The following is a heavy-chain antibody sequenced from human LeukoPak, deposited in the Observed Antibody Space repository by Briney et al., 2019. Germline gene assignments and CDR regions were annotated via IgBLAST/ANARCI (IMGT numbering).Heavy chain of an antibody. V-gene: IGHV3-48*04. Sequence: GGSLRLSCAASGFTFSSYTMNWVRQAPGKGLEWVSYISSRSNMIYYADSVKGRFTISRDNVKNSLYLQMNSLRAEDTAVYYCARDLDLVGTRNWFDPWGQGTLVTVSS. CDR2: ISSRSNMI. CDR1: GFTFSSYT. J-gene: IGHJ5*02. D-gene: IGHD1-26*01. CDR3: ARDLDLVGTRNWFDP.